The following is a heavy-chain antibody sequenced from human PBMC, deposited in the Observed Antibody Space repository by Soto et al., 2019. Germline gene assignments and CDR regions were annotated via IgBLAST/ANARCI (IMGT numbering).Heavy chain of an antibody. CDR2: ISSNGGST. CDR3: ARVIPAAGSDY. CDR1: GFTFSKYA. V-gene: IGHV3-64*01. Sequence: PXXSLRLSCAASGFTFSKYAMHWVPQAPGKGLEYVSAISSNGGSTYYANSVKGRFTISRDNSKNTLYLQMGSLRAEDMAVYYCARVIPAAGSDYWGQGTLVTVS. J-gene: IGHJ4*02. D-gene: IGHD6-13*01.